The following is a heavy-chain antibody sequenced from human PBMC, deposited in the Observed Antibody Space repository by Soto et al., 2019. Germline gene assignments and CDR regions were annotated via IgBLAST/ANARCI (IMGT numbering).Heavy chain of an antibody. J-gene: IGHJ5*02. CDR2: ISYDGNNK. V-gene: IGHV3-30*03. CDR1: GFTFSNYG. D-gene: IGHD3-3*01. CDR3: ARSFTIFQLFDP. Sequence: GGSLRLSCAASGFTFSNYGMHWVRQAPGKGLEWVALISYDGNNKYYADSVKGRFTISRDNSKNTLYLHMNSPRSEDTAVYYCARSFTIFQLFDPWGQGTLVTVSS.